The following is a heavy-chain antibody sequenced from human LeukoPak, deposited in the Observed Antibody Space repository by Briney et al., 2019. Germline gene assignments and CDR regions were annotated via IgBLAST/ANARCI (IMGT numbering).Heavy chain of an antibody. V-gene: IGHV3-9*01. CDR3: AKEGVAATYNY. Sequence: GGSLRLSCAASGLTFDDYAMQWVRQAPGKGLEWVSGISWNSGSIGYADSVKGRFTISRDNAKNSLYLQMNSLRAEDTALYYCAKEGVAATYNYWGQGTLVTVSS. D-gene: IGHD2-15*01. CDR1: GLTFDDYA. CDR2: ISWNSGSI. J-gene: IGHJ4*02.